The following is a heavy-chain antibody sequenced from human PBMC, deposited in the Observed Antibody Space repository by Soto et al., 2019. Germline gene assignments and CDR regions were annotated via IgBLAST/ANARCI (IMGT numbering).Heavy chain of an antibody. J-gene: IGHJ6*02. D-gene: IGHD2-2*01. CDR3: ARDRLVPYGYGMDV. CDR2: IWFDGSKK. CDR1: GFTFRSYG. V-gene: IGHV3-33*01. Sequence: QMQLVESGGGVVQPGRSLRLSCAASGFTFRSYGIHWVRQAPGKGLEWVALIWFDGSKKYYVDSVKGRFAVSRDNSKNTLYLQMNSLRVEDTAVYYSARDRLVPYGYGMDVWGQGTTVTVSS.